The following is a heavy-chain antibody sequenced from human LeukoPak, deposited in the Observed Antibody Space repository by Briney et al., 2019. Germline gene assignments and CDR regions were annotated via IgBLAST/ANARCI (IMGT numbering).Heavy chain of an antibody. Sequence: PSETLSLTCAVSGGSISSGGYSWSWIRQPPGKGLEWIGYIYHSGSTYYNPSLKSRVAISVDRSKNQFSLKLSSVTAADTAVYYCARFGGYSYGSAGYYGMDVWGQGTTVTGSS. CDR2: IYHSGST. V-gene: IGHV4-30-2*01. J-gene: IGHJ6*02. D-gene: IGHD5-18*01. CDR1: GGSISSGGYS. CDR3: ARFGGYSYGSAGYYGMDV.